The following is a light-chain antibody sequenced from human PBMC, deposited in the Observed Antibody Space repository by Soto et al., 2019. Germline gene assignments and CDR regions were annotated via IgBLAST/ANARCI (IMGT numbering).Light chain of an antibody. J-gene: IGLJ2*01. CDR3: QTWGTDIFVV. Sequence: QLVLTQSPSASASLGASVKLTCTLTSGHTTYAIAWHQQHPEKGPRYLMKVNSDGSHSKGDGIPDRFSGSSSGAERYLTISSLQFEDEADYYCQTWGTDIFVVFGGGTKLTVL. CDR2: VNSDGSH. V-gene: IGLV4-69*01. CDR1: SGHTTYA.